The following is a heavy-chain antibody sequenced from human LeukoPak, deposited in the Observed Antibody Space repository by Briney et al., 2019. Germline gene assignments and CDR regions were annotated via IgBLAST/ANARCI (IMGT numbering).Heavy chain of an antibody. V-gene: IGHV1-18*01. CDR3: ARGRYYDSSGYYYLIESADTDY. CDR1: GYTFTSYG. J-gene: IGHJ4*02. CDR2: ISAYNGNT. D-gene: IGHD3-22*01. Sequence: GASVKVSCKASGYTFTSYGISWVRQAPGQGLEWMGWISAYNGNTNYAQKFQGRVTMTRNTSISTAYMELSSLRSEDTAVYYCARGRYYDSSGYYYLIESADTDYWGQGTLVTVSS.